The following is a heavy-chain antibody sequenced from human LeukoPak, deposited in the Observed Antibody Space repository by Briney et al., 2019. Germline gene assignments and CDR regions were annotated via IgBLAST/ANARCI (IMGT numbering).Heavy chain of an antibody. Sequence: GRSLRLSCAASGFTFSSYAMHWVRQAPGKGLEWVAVISYDGSNKYYADSVKGRFTISRDNSKNTLYLQMNSLRPEDTAVYYCAKVKEIQLWSQPFDYWGQGTLVTVSS. CDR2: ISYDGSNK. CDR3: AKVKEIQLWSQPFDY. CDR1: GFTFSSYA. V-gene: IGHV3-30*04. D-gene: IGHD5-18*01. J-gene: IGHJ4*02.